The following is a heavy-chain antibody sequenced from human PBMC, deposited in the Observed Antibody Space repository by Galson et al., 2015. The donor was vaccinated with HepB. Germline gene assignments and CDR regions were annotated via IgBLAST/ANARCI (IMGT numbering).Heavy chain of an antibody. V-gene: IGHV3-48*03. CDR2: ISSSGTTK. Sequence: SLRLSCAASGFTFSSYEMNWVRQAPGKGLEWVSYISSSGTTKYHADSVKGRFTISRDNTKTSLYLQMNSLRAEDTAVYCCARDGLGDGDYWYFDLWGRGTLVTVSS. CDR3: ARDGLGDGDYWYFDL. J-gene: IGHJ2*01. D-gene: IGHD4-17*01. CDR1: GFTFSSYE.